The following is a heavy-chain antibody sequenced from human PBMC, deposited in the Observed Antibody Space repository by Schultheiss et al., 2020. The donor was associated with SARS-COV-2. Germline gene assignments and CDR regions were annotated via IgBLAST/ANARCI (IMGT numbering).Heavy chain of an antibody. Sequence: SETLSLTCTVSGGSISSGAYYWSWIRQHPGKGLEWIGYIYYSGSTYYNPSLKSRVTISVDTSKNQFSLKLSSVTAADTAVYYCASEGLRFLENDYWGQGTLVTVSS. D-gene: IGHD3-3*01. CDR2: IYYSGST. CDR1: GGSISSGAYY. J-gene: IGHJ4*02. CDR3: ASEGLRFLENDY. V-gene: IGHV4-31*03.